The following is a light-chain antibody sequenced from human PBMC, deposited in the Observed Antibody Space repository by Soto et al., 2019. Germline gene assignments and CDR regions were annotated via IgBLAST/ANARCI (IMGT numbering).Light chain of an antibody. J-gene: IGLJ2*01. CDR3: ATWDDSLRGPVL. Sequence: QSVLSQAPSASGTPGQRVTILCSGSSSNIGSNYVYWYQQLPETAPKLLIYRTHQRPSGVPDRFSASKSDTSASLVISGLRSEDEAAYYCATWDDSLRGPVLFGGGTKLTVL. V-gene: IGLV1-47*01. CDR1: SSNIGSNY. CDR2: RTH.